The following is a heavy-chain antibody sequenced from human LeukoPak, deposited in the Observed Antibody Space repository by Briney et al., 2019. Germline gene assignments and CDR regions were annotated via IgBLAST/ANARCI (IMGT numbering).Heavy chain of an antibody. V-gene: IGHV3-21*01. CDR1: GFTFSSYS. J-gene: IGHJ4*02. CDR3: AREFNDY. CDR2: ISSSRSYK. Sequence: GGSLRLSCAASGFTFSSYSMNWVRQAPGKGLEWVSSISSSRSYKYYADSLKGRFTISRDNAKNSLYLQMNSLRAEDTAVYYCAREFNDYWGQGTLVTVSS.